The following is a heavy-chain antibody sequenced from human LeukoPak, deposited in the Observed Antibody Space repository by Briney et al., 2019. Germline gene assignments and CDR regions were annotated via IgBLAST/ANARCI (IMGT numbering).Heavy chain of an antibody. CDR1: GFTFSDYY. Sequence: PGGSLRLSCAASGFTFSDYYMNWIRQAPGKGLGWISFISSTGSTIYYADSVKGRFTISRDNSKNTLYLQMNSLRAEDTAVYYCAYSHWGPGHIDYWGQGTLVTVSS. CDR2: ISSTGSTI. D-gene: IGHD7-27*01. CDR3: AYSHWGPGHIDY. V-gene: IGHV3-11*04. J-gene: IGHJ4*02.